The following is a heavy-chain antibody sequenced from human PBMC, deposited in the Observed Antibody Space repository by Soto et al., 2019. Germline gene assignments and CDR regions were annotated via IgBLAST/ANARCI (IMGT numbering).Heavy chain of an antibody. Sequence: PSETVSLTCTVSGGSISSYYWSWIRQPPGKGLEWIGYIYYSGSTNYNPSLKSRVTISVDTSKNQFSLKLSSVTAADTAVYYCARHSGVPAAAIPGGDAFDIWGQGTMVTVSS. V-gene: IGHV4-59*01. D-gene: IGHD2-2*02. CDR3: ARHSGVPAAAIPGGDAFDI. CDR1: GGSISSYY. J-gene: IGHJ3*02. CDR2: IYYSGST.